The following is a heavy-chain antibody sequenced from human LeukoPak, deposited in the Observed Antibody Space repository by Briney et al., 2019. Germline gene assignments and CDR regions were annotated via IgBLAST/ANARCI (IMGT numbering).Heavy chain of an antibody. CDR2: IYPADSDT. V-gene: IGHV5-51*01. D-gene: IGHD3-22*01. CDR1: GYSFSNYW. Sequence: GESLKISCKGSGYSFSNYWIGWVRQMPGKGLEWMGIIYPADSDTRYSPSFQGQVTISADKSINTAYLQWSSLKASDTAMFYCARRGVDREFFDYWGRGTLVTVSS. CDR3: ARRGVDREFFDY. J-gene: IGHJ4*02.